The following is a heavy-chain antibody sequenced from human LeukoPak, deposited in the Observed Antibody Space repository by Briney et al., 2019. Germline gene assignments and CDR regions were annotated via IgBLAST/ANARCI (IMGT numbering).Heavy chain of an antibody. Sequence: SETLSLTCTVSGGSISSGSYYWSWIRQPAGKGLEWIGRIYTSGSTNYNPSLKSRVTISVDTSKNQFSLKLSSVTAADTAVYYCARGWELLHFEYWGQGTLVTVSS. J-gene: IGHJ4*02. CDR1: GGSISSGSYY. D-gene: IGHD1-26*01. CDR3: ARGWELLHFEY. V-gene: IGHV4-61*02. CDR2: IYTSGST.